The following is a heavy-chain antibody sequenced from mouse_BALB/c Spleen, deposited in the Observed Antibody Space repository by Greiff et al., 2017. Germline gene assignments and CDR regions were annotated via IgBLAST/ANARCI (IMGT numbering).Heavy chain of an antibody. V-gene: IGHV3-2*02. Sequence: DVQLQESGPGLVKPSQSLSLTCTVTGYSITSDYAWNWIRQFPGNKLEWMGYISYSGSTSYNPSLKSRISITRDTSKNQFFLQLNSVTTEDTATYYCARRGVITTRAMDYWGQGTSVTVSS. CDR2: ISYSGST. D-gene: IGHD1-1*01. CDR1: GYSITSDYA. J-gene: IGHJ4*01. CDR3: ARRGVITTRAMDY.